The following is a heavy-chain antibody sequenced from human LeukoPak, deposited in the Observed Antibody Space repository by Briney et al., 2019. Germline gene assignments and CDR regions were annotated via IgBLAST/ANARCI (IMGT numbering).Heavy chain of an antibody. D-gene: IGHD7-27*01. J-gene: IGHJ4*02. CDR2: IYYSGST. CDR3: ARSPLNWEGGFDY. CDR1: GGSISSYY. Sequence: SETLSLTCTVSGGSISSYYWSCIRQPPGKGLEWIGYIYYSGSTNYNPSLKSRVTISVDTSKNQFSLKLSSVTAADTAVYYCARSPLNWEGGFDYWGQGTLVTVSS. V-gene: IGHV4-59*01.